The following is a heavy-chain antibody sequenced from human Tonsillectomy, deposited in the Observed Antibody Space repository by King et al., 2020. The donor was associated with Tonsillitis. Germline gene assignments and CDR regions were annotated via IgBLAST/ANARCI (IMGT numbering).Heavy chain of an antibody. CDR2: IDYRGSP. CDR3: ARDFGDFWSGNWFDP. V-gene: IGHV4-59*01. J-gene: IGHJ5*02. Sequence: VQLQESGPGLVKPSETLSLPCIVSGGSISRYYWSWVRQSPGEGLEWIGDIDYRGSPNYNPSLKSRVTISVDTSKNQFSLKVSSVTAADTAVYYCARDFGDFWSGNWFDPWGQGTLVTVSS. D-gene: IGHD3-3*01. CDR1: GGSISRYY.